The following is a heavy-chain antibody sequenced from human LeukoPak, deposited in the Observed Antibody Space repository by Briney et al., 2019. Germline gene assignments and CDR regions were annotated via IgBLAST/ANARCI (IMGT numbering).Heavy chain of an antibody. J-gene: IGHJ5*02. Sequence: SETLSLTCAVYGGSFSGYYWSWIRQPPGKGLEWIGEINHSGSTNYNPSLKSRVTISVDTSKNQFSPKLSSVTAADTAVYYCARRKTYYYDSSGYYYVGRWFDPWGQGTLVTVSS. V-gene: IGHV4-34*01. CDR2: INHSGST. D-gene: IGHD3-22*01. CDR3: ARRKTYYYDSSGYYYVGRWFDP. CDR1: GGSFSGYY.